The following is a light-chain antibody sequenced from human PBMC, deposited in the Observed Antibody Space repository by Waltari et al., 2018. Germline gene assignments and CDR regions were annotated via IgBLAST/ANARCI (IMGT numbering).Light chain of an antibody. CDR1: HTITGNW. V-gene: IGKV3-20*01. CDR3: EQYDGSVGP. Sequence: EIVLKQSPGTLSVSPGERVTVSCSARHTITGNWLTWYHQKHGQAPRLLIYGASNRAPGIPDRFRGSGSGTDSTHTSGRLEPEESAVYDCEQYDGSVGPFGGGTKVEIK. CDR2: GAS. J-gene: IGKJ4*01.